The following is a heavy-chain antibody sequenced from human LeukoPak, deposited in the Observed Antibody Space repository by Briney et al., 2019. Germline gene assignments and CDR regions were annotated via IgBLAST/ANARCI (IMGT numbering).Heavy chain of an antibody. CDR3: AAAMVYYFDY. CDR2: INHSGST. V-gene: IGHV4-34*01. J-gene: IGHJ4*02. Sequence: SETLSLTCTVSGGSISSYYWSWIRQPPGKGLEWIGEINHSGSTNYNPSLKSRVTISVDTSKNQFSLKLSSVTAADTAVYYCAAAMVYYFDYWGQGTLVTVSS. CDR1: GGSISSYY. D-gene: IGHD4/OR15-4a*01.